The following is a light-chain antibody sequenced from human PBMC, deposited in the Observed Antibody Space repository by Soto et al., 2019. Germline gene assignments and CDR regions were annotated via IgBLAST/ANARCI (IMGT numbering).Light chain of an antibody. V-gene: IGLV1-47*01. CDR2: RNN. Sequence: QSVLTQPPSASGTPGQRVTISCSGSSSNIGSNYVYWYQQLPGTAPKLLIYRNNQRPSGVPERFSGSKSGTSASLAISGLRSEDEADYYCATWDDSLSGPRVFGGGTKVTVL. CDR1: SSNIGSNY. J-gene: IGLJ3*02. CDR3: ATWDDSLSGPRV.